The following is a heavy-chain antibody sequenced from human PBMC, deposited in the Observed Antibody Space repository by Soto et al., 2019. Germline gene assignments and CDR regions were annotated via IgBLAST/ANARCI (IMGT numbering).Heavy chain of an antibody. D-gene: IGHD1-1*01. V-gene: IGHV3-48*02. J-gene: IGHJ6*02. CDR2: ISSGSTTI. Sequence: GGSLRLSCAASGFSFSTSTMNWVRQAPGTGPGWVSYISSGSTTIYSADSVKGRFTISRDNGKNSLYLQMNSLRDEDTAVYYCARVRRNDASDYYGMDVWGQGTPVTVSS. CDR1: GFSFSTST. CDR3: ARVRRNDASDYYGMDV.